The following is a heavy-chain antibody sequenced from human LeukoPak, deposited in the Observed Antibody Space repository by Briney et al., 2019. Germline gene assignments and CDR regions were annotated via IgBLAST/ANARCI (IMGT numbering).Heavy chain of an antibody. V-gene: IGHV5-51*01. D-gene: IGHD2-15*01. CDR1: GXSFTTYW. CDR2: IYPGDSDT. J-gene: IGHJ3*02. CDR3: ARLGQFCSGGSCYSSTFDI. Sequence: GESLKISFKASGXSFTTYWIGWVGQMPGKGLEWMGIIYPGDSDTRYSPSFQGQVSISADKSISTAYLQWSSLKASDTAMYYCARLGQFCSGGSCYSSTFDIWGQGTMVTVSS.